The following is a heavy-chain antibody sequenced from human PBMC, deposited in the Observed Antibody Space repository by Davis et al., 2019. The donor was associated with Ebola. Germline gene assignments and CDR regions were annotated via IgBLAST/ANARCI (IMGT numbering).Heavy chain of an antibody. J-gene: IGHJ4*02. D-gene: IGHD3-22*01. V-gene: IGHV3-48*01. CDR2: ISSSSSTK. Sequence: GESLKISCAASGFTFSDYSMNWVRQAPGKGLEWVSYISSSSSTKYYADSVKGRFTISRDNAKNSLYLQMNSLRAEDTAVYYCAKDHVVVIWEVDYWGQGTLVTVSS. CDR3: AKDHVVVIWEVDY. CDR1: GFTFSDYS.